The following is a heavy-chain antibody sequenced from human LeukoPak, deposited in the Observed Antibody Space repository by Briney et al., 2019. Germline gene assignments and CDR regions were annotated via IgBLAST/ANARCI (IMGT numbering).Heavy chain of an antibody. D-gene: IGHD3-16*02. CDR2: IYYSGST. CDR1: GYSISSGYS. V-gene: IGHV4-38-2*02. CDR3: AREAAYYDYVWGSYRYSFDY. Sequence: PSETLSLTCTVSGYSISSGYSWSWIRQPPGKGLEWIGYIYYSGSTYYNPSLKSRVTISVDTSKNQFSLKLSSVTAADTAVYYCAREAAYYDYVWGSYRYSFDYWGQGTLVTVSS. J-gene: IGHJ4*02.